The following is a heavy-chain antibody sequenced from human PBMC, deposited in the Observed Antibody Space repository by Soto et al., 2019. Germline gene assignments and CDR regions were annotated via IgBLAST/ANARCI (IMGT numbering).Heavy chain of an antibody. J-gene: IGHJ6*02. CDR3: ARMGDVPYYYYGMDV. Sequence: ASVKVSCKASGYTFTGFSLHWVRQAPGQGLEWMGWINGYNGNTNYAPKLQGRITMTTDTSTTTAYMELRSLRSDDTAVYYCARMGDVPYYYYGMDVWGQGTTVTVS. CDR2: INGYNGNT. V-gene: IGHV1-18*01. D-gene: IGHD3-16*01. CDR1: GYTFTGFS.